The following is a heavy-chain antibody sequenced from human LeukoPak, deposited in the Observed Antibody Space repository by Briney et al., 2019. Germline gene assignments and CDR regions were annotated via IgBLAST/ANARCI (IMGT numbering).Heavy chain of an antibody. CDR1: GYTFTGYY. CDR2: INPNSGGT. CDR3: ASRSIAAAGTSIDYYYYYYMDV. D-gene: IGHD6-13*01. Sequence: ASVKVSCKASGYTFTGYYMHWVRQAPGQGLEWMGWINPNSGGTNYAQKFQGRVTMTRDTSISTAYMELSRLRPDDTAVYYCASRSIAAAGTSIDYYYYYYMDVWGKGTTVTISS. V-gene: IGHV1-2*02. J-gene: IGHJ6*03.